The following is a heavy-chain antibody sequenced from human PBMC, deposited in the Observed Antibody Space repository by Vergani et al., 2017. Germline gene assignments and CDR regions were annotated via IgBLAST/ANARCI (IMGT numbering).Heavy chain of an antibody. V-gene: IGHV3-48*03. CDR2: ISSSGSTI. D-gene: IGHD2/OR15-2a*01. CDR3: TSFSEPFDY. CDR1: GFTFSSYE. J-gene: IGHJ4*02. Sequence: EVQLVESGGGLVQPGGSLRLSCAASGFTFSSYEMNWVRQAPGKGLEWVSYISSSGSTIYYADSVKGRFTISRDNAKNSLYLQMNSLKTEDTAVYYCTSFSEPFDYWGQGTLVTVSS.